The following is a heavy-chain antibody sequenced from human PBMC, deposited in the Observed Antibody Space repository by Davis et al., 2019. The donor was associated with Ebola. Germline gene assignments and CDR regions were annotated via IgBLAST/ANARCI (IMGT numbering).Heavy chain of an antibody. CDR3: VTSSGWYLGFDY. Sequence: GESLKISCAASGFTFSSYAMSWVRQAPGKGLEWVAVISYDGSNKYYADSAKGRFTISRDNSKNTLYLQMSSLRAEDTAVYYCVTSSGWYLGFDYWGQGTLVTVSS. CDR2: ISYDGSNK. CDR1: GFTFSSYA. J-gene: IGHJ4*02. V-gene: IGHV3-30*14. D-gene: IGHD6-19*01.